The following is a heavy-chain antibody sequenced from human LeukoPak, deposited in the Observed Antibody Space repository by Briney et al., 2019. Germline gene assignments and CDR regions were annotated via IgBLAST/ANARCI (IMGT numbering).Heavy chain of an antibody. CDR2: IWFDGSDK. J-gene: IGHJ4*02. D-gene: IGHD2-21*01. Sequence: PGRSLRLSCAASGFTFSSYGMHWVRQAPGKGLGWVALIWFDGSDKYYADSVQGRFTISRDNSENTLSLQVSSLRAEDTAIYYCARGGEPDYFDYWGQGTLVTVSS. CDR1: GFTFSSYG. CDR3: ARGGEPDYFDY. V-gene: IGHV3-33*01.